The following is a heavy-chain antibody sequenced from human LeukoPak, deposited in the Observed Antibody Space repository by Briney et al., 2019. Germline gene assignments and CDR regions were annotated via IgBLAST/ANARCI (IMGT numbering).Heavy chain of an antibody. CDR1: GYTFTGYY. J-gene: IGHJ4*02. V-gene: IGHV1-2*02. Sequence: ASVKVSCKASGYTFTGYYMHWVRQAPGQGREWMGWINPNSGGTNYAQKFQGRVTMTRDTSISTAYMELSRLRSDDTAVYYCARGITMIVVTSGYWGQGTLVTVSS. CDR2: INPNSGGT. CDR3: ARGITMIVVTSGY. D-gene: IGHD3-22*01.